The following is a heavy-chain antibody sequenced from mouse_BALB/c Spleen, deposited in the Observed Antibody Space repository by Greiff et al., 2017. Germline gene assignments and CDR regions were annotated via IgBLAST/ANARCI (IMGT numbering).Heavy chain of an antibody. CDR1: GFTFNTYA. Sequence: EVQLVESGGGLVQPKGSLKLSCAASGFTFNTYAMNWVRQAPGKGLEWVARIRSKSNNYATYYADSVKDRFTISRDDSQSMLYLQMNNLKTEDTAMYYCVRLNYDGYFDYWGQGTTLTVSS. CDR2: IRSKSNNYAT. D-gene: IGHD2-3*01. V-gene: IGHV10-1*02. CDR3: VRLNYDGYFDY. J-gene: IGHJ2*01.